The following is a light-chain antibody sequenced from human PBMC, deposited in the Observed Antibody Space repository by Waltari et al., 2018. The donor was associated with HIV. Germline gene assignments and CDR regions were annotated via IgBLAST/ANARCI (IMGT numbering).Light chain of an antibody. CDR1: SSNLGSHY. V-gene: IGLV1-47*01. Sequence: QSVLTQPPSASGTPGPRVTISCSGSSSNLGSHYVYWYQQLPGPAPKLPIYRNNQRPSGVPDRFSGSKSGTSASLAISGLRSEDEADYYCAAWDDSLSAVVFGGGTKLTVL. CDR3: AAWDDSLSAVV. J-gene: IGLJ2*01. CDR2: RNN.